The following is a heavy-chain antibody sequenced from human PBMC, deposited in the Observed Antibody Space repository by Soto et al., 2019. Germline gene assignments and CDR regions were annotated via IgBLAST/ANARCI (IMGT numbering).Heavy chain of an antibody. CDR1: GGSISSDTYY. CDR2: IYYSGGT. D-gene: IGHD1-1*01. CDR3: ARHGLKNWPPGTDYFDF. V-gene: IGHV4-39*01. J-gene: IGHJ4*02. Sequence: SETLSLTCTVSGGSISSDTYYWAWIRRPPGKGLEWIGSIYYSGGTSYKPSLRSRVGISIDTSSSQFSLWLTSVTAADTAVYYWARHGLKNWPPGTDYFDFWAQGTLVTFS.